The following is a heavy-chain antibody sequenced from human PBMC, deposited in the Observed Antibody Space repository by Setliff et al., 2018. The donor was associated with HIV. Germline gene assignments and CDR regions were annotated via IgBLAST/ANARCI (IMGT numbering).Heavy chain of an antibody. V-gene: IGHV4-34*11. CDR2: TYYSGGT. CDR1: GASFSAYY. J-gene: IGHJ4*02. Sequence: PSETLSLTCAVYGASFSAYYWTWIRQPPGKGLEWIGFTYYSGGTNYNPSLKSRVTISVDTSKNHFSLNLSSVTATDTAVYYCARALGYCSSTSCYAEYFDCWGQGTLVTVSS. D-gene: IGHD2-2*01. CDR3: ARALGYCSSTSCYAEYFDC.